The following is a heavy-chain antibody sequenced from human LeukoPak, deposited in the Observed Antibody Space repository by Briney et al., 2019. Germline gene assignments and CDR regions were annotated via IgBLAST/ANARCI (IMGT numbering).Heavy chain of an antibody. V-gene: IGHV4-39*07. D-gene: IGHD5-18*01. CDR3: ARGERGYSYGKGGYYYGMDV. CDR1: GGSISSSSYY. Sequence: SETLSLTCTVSGGSISSSSYYWGWIRQPPGKGLEWIGSIYYSGSTYYNPSLQSRVTISIDTSKNQFSLKLSSVTAADTAVYYCARGERGYSYGKGGYYYGMDVWGQGTTVTVSS. CDR2: IYYSGST. J-gene: IGHJ6*02.